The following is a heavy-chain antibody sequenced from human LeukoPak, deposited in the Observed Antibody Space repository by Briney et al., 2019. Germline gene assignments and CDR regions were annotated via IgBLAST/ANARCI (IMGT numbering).Heavy chain of an antibody. CDR3: ARSIAVAGTSN. D-gene: IGHD6-19*01. CDR1: GFTFSSYS. J-gene: IGHJ4*02. Sequence: GGSLRLSCAASGFTFSSYSMTWVRQAPGKGLEWVSSISSSSSYIYYADSVKGRFTISRDNAKNSLYLQMNSLRAEDTAVYYCARSIAVAGTSNWGQGTLVTVSS. V-gene: IGHV3-21*01. CDR2: ISSSSSYI.